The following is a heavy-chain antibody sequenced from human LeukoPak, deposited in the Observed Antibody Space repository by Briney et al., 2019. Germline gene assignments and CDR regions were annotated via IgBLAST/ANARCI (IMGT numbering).Heavy chain of an antibody. V-gene: IGHV4-34*01. Sequence: SETLSLTCAVYGGSFSGYYWSWIRQPPGKGLEWIGEINHSGSTNYNPSLKSRVTISVDTSKNQFSLKLSSVTAADTAVYYCASKSGYWGQGTLVTVSS. J-gene: IGHJ4*02. CDR3: ASKSGY. CDR2: INHSGST. CDR1: GGSFSGYY.